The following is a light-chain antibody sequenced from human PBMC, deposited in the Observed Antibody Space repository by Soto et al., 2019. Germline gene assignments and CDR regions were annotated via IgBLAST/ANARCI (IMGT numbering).Light chain of an antibody. J-gene: IGKJ3*01. V-gene: IGKV1-39*01. Sequence: DIQMTQSPSSLSASVGDRVTITCRASQSISSYLNWYQQKPGKAPKLLIYAASSLQSGVPSRFSGSGSGTDFTLTISSLQPEDFATYYCQQSYSTPLFTFGPGIKVDIK. CDR3: QQSYSTPLFT. CDR1: QSISSY. CDR2: AAS.